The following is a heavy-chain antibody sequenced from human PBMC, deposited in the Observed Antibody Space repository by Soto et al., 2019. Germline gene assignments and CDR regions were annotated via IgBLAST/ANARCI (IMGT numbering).Heavy chain of an antibody. CDR3: TRGTLIEVFDD. Sequence: QVQLQESGPGLVKPSETLSLTCTVSGGSISSSYWSWIRQPPGKGLEWIGYIYHSGSTSYNPSLKSRVTISVDRSKNQFSLKLTSVTAADTAVYYCTRGTLIEVFDDWGQGTLVTVSS. CDR1: GGSISSSY. J-gene: IGHJ4*02. V-gene: IGHV4-59*08. CDR2: IYHSGST. D-gene: IGHD3-10*01.